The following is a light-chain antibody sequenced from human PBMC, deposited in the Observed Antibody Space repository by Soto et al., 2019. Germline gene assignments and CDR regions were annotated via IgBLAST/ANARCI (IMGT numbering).Light chain of an antibody. Sequence: EIVLTQSPATLSVSQGERATLSCRASESVSNNLAWYQQEPGQAPRLLIFGASARATGIPARFSGSGSGTEFTLTISSLQSEDFAVYCCRRYNKWPLPFGGGTKVEIK. V-gene: IGKV3-15*01. CDR1: ESVSNN. CDR3: RRYNKWPLP. J-gene: IGKJ4*01. CDR2: GAS.